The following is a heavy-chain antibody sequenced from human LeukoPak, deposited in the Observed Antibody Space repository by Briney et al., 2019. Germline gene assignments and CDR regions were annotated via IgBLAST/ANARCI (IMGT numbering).Heavy chain of an antibody. CDR1: VGTFSSYA. V-gene: IGHV1-69*05. CDR3: ARATGFGYFRFDY. D-gene: IGHD3-22*01. CDR2: IIPIFGTA. Sequence: SVKVSCKASVGTFSSYAISWVRQAPRHGLEWMGRIIPIFGTAHYAQKFQGRVTITTDESTSTAYMELSSLRSEDTAVYYCARATGFGYFRFDYWGQGTLVTVSS. J-gene: IGHJ4*02.